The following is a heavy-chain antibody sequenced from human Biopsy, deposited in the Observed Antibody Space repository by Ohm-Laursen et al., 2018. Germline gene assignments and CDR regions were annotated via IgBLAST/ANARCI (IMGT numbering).Heavy chain of an antibody. V-gene: IGHV4-31*01. J-gene: IGHJ2*01. Sequence: SQTLSLTCTVSGGSISSDYWSWIRQTPGKGLEWIGLISYSGTTFYNPPLESLLTISIDTSKNHFSLNLRSVTAADTAVYYCARGVPHYDGSGFPLAGYWYFDLWGRGTLVTVSS. D-gene: IGHD3-22*01. CDR2: ISYSGTT. CDR1: GGSISSDY. CDR3: ARGVPHYDGSGFPLAGYWYFDL.